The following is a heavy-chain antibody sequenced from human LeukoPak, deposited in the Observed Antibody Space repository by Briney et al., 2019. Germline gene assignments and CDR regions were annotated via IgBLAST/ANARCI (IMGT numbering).Heavy chain of an antibody. J-gene: IGHJ5*02. Sequence: GGSLRLSCAASGFTFSSYSMNWVRQAPGKGLEWVSYISSSSSTIYYPDSLKGRFTISRDNAKNSLYLQMNSLRTEDTAVYYCARVGSYHDILTGQNWFDPWGQGTLVTVSS. V-gene: IGHV3-48*01. CDR2: ISSSSSTI. D-gene: IGHD3-9*01. CDR1: GFTFSSYS. CDR3: ARVGSYHDILTGQNWFDP.